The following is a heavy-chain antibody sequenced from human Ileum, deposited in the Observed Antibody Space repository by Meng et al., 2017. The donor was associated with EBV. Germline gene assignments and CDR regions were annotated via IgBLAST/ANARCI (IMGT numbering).Heavy chain of an antibody. J-gene: IGHJ4*02. D-gene: IGHD4-23*01. CDR1: GGTFSSYA. CDR3: ARGVGYGGNSLYFDY. CDR2: IIPIFGTA. Sequence: QAQLGRSGAEVRKPGSSVKVACKASGGTFSSYAISWVRQAPGQGLEWMGGIIPIFGTANYAQKFQGRVTITADKSTSTAYMELSSLRSEDTAVYYCARGVGYGGNSLYFDYWGQGTLVTVSS. V-gene: IGHV1-69*06.